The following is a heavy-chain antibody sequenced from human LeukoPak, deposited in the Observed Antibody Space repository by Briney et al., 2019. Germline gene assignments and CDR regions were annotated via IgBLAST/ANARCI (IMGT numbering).Heavy chain of an antibody. CDR3: VRDWEGFNFDI. Sequence: SETLSLTCTVSGGSFSSYYWSWLRQPPGEGLEWIAYIHNSGSNNYNPSLKSRATIAVDTSKNQFSLKLSSVTAADTAMYYCVRDWEGFNFDIWGQGTVVTVSS. V-gene: IGHV4-59*01. D-gene: IGHD1-26*01. J-gene: IGHJ3*02. CDR1: GGSFSSYY. CDR2: IHNSGSN.